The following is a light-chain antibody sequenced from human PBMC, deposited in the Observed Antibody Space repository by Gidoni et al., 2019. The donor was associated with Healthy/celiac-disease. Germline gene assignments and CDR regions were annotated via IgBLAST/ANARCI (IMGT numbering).Light chain of an antibody. CDR2: AAS. CDR3: QKYNSAPP. J-gene: IGKJ5*01. V-gene: IGKV1-27*01. CDR1: QGISNY. Sequence: DIQMTQSPSSLSASVGARVTIPCRASQGISNYLAWYQQKPGKVPKLLSYAASTLQSGVPSRFSGSGSGTDFTLTISSLQPEDVATYYCQKYNSAPPFGQGTRLEIK.